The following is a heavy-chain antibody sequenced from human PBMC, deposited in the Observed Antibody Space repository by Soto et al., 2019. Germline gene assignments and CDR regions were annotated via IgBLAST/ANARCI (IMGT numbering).Heavy chain of an antibody. CDR1: GFTFSGYG. D-gene: IGHD1-26*01. CDR2: IWYDGSNK. V-gene: IGHV3-33*01. CDR3: ARSWVPYSGSHNFDY. Sequence: PGGSLRLSCAASGFTFSGYGMHWVRQAPGKGLEWVAVIWYDGSNKYYADSVKGRFTISRDNSKNTLYLQMNSLRAEDTAVYYCARSWVPYSGSHNFDYWGQGTLVTVSS. J-gene: IGHJ4*02.